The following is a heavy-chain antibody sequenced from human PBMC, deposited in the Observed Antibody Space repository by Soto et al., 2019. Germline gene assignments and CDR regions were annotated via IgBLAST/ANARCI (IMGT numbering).Heavy chain of an antibody. Sequence: QYTLMESGPTLVKPTQTLTLTCSFSGFSLTTIGVGVGWVCQPPGKAREWLAHIYWSGDEHYRPSLKSRLSITKDASKDQVVLTRTNMDPLDTATYNCPRGVAARPVFSFAVGGNGTVVAVAS. CDR1: GFSLTTIGVG. CDR2: IYWSGDE. CDR3: PRGVAARPVFSFAV. D-gene: IGHD6-6*01. J-gene: IGHJ6*04. V-gene: IGHV2-5*01.